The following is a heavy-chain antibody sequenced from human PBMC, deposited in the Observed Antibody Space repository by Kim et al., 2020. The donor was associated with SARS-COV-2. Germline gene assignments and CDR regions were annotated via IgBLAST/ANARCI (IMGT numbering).Heavy chain of an antibody. V-gene: IGHV3-23*01. J-gene: IGHJ4*02. Sequence: GGSLRLSCAASGFTFSNYAMSWVRQAPGKGLEWVSAISGDTRHTYYADSVKGRFTFSRDNSQNMLYLHMNSLRAEDTAIYYCAERNCDSVVCYGLDYWGQGTLVTVSS. CDR1: GFTFSNYA. D-gene: IGHD2-8*01. CDR3: AERNCDSVVCYGLDY. CDR2: ISGDTRHT.